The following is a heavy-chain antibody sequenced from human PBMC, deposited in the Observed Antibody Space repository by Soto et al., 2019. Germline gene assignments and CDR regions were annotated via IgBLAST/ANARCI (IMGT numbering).Heavy chain of an antibody. D-gene: IGHD3-10*01. V-gene: IGHV4-61*01. J-gene: IGHJ6*02. CDR2: IYYSGSN. CDR3: ASDPRLHYYGSGSYPGYYGMDV. Sequence: QVQLQESGPGLVKPSETLSLTCTVSGGSVSSGSYYWSWIRQPPGKGLEWIGYIYYSGSNNYNPALKRRVTISVESTKNPCSLKMSCVTAADTAVYYCASDPRLHYYGSGSYPGYYGMDVWGQGTTVTVSS. CDR1: GGSVSSGSYY.